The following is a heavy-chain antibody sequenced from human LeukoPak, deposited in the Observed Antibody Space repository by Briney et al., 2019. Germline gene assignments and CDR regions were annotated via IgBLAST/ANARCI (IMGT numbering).Heavy chain of an antibody. CDR1: GGSISNYY. J-gene: IGHJ4*02. CDR3: ARGDGYNSF. D-gene: IGHD5-24*01. CDR2: IYYSGST. V-gene: IGHV4-59*01. Sequence: KPSETLSLTYTVSGGSISNYYWSWIRQPPGKGLEWIGYIYYSGSTNYSPSLKSRVTISVDTSKNQFSLKLSSVTAADTAVYYCARGDGYNSFWGQGTLVTVSS.